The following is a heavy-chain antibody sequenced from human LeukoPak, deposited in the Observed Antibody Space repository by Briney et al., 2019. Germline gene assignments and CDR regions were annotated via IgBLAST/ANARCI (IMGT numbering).Heavy chain of an antibody. D-gene: IGHD3-3*02. CDR2: MNPNSGNT. Sequence: ASVKVSCKTSGYTFTSYDINWVRQATGQGLEWMGWMNPNSGNTGYAQKFQGRVTMTRNTSISTAYIELSSLRSEDTAVYYCARHFWSGYSWFDPWGQGTLVTVSS. J-gene: IGHJ5*02. CDR3: ARHFWSGYSWFDP. V-gene: IGHV1-8*01. CDR1: GYTFTSYD.